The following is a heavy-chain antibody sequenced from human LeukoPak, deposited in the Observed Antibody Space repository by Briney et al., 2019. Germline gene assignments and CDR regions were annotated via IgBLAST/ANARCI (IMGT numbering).Heavy chain of an antibody. J-gene: IGHJ6*03. CDR1: GGSFSGYY. CDR2: INHSGST. D-gene: IGHD3-10*01. V-gene: IGHV4-34*01. Sequence: SETLSLTCAVYGGSFSGYYWSWIRQPPGKGLEWIGEINHSGSTNYNPSLKSRVTISVDTSKNQFSLKLSSVTAADTAVYYCARRSLVRYYYYYMDVWGKGTTVTISS. CDR3: ARRSLVRYYYYYMDV.